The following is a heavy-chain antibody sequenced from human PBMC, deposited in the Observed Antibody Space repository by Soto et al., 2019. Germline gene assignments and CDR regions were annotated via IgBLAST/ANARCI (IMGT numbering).Heavy chain of an antibody. CDR2: INTDGSNT. D-gene: IGHD6-13*01. J-gene: IGHJ4*02. CDR1: GLTFNRYW. Sequence: GGSLRLSCAASGLTFNRYWMYWVRHAPGKGLVWVSHINTDGSNTNYADSVKGRFTISRDNAKSTLFLQMNSLRDEDTAVYYCAKDSWYFDLWSQGSQVTVSS. CDR3: AKDSWYFDL. V-gene: IGHV3-74*01.